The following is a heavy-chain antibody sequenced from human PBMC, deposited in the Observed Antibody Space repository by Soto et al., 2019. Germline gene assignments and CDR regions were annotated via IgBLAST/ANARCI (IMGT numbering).Heavy chain of an antibody. J-gene: IGHJ4*02. V-gene: IGHV3-23*01. CDR3: AKLVRY. CDR1: GFTLSSES. CDR2: ITGSGTGGST. Sequence: GGSLRLSCAASGFTLSSESMSWVRQAPGKGLEWISVITGSGTGGSTYYADSVKGRFTISRDSSKNMLYLQMNSLRAEDTAVYYCAKLVRYWGQGTLVTVSS. D-gene: IGHD3-10*02.